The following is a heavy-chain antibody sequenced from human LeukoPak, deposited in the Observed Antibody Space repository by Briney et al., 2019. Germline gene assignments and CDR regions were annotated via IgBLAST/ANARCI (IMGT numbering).Heavy chain of an antibody. CDR1: GYTFTSYY. Sequence: ASVKVSCKASGYTFTSYYMHWVRQAPGQGLEWMGIINPSGGSTSYAQKFQGRVTMTRDTSTSTVYMELSSLRAEDTAVYYCARALYNHGWYPDYFDSWGQGTLVTVSS. CDR3: ARALYNHGWYPDYFDS. J-gene: IGHJ4*02. CDR2: INPSGGST. V-gene: IGHV1-46*01. D-gene: IGHD6-19*01.